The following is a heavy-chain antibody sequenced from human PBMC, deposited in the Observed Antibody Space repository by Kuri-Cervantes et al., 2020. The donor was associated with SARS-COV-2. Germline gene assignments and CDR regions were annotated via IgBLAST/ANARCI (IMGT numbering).Heavy chain of an antibody. Sequence: GESLKISCAASGFTFSSYAMSWVRQAPGKGLEWVSAISGSGGSTYYADSVKGRFTISRDNSKNTLYLQMNSLRAEDTAVYYCAKDLTFVVAAPAVIWATKALPITWGQGTLVTVSS. CDR1: GFTFSSYA. J-gene: IGHJ5*02. CDR2: ISGSGGST. D-gene: IGHD2-2*02. CDR3: AKDLTFVVAAPAVIWATKALPIT. V-gene: IGHV3-23*01.